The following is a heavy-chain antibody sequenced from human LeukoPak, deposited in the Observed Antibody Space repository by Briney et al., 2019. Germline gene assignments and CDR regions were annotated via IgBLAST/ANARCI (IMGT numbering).Heavy chain of an antibody. J-gene: IGHJ3*02. V-gene: IGHV3-33*01. CDR2: ICYDGTNK. CDR3: ARDRELTSYDSAAFDI. Sequence: PGGSLRLSCAASGFTFSNYGMNRVRQAPGKGLEWMAVICYDGTNKYYADSVKGRFTIARGNSKNTLYLQMNSLRDEDTAVYYWARDRELTSYDSAAFDIWGHGTMVTVSS. CDR1: GFTFSNYG. D-gene: IGHD3-22*01.